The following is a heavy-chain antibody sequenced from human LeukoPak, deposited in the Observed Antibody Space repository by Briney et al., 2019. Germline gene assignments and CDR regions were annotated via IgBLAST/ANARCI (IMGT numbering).Heavy chain of an antibody. V-gene: IGHV4-34*01. CDR2: INHSGST. CDR3: ARALGVLRYFDWLFHGAFDI. D-gene: IGHD3-9*01. CDR1: GGSFSGYY. Sequence: SETLSLTCAVYGGSFSGYYRSWIRQPPGKGLEWIGEINHSGSTNYNPSLKSRVTISVDTSKNQFSLKLSSVTAADTAVYYCARALGVLRYFDWLFHGAFDIWGQGTMVTVSS. J-gene: IGHJ3*02.